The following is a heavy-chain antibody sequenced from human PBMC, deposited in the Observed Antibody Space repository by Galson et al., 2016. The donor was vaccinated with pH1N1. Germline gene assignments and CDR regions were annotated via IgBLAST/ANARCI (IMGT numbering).Heavy chain of an antibody. CDR1: GGSIRNYY. J-gene: IGHJ6*03. Sequence: ETLSLTCTVSGGSIRNYYWTWIRQPPGKGLEWLGFIYYSGNTMYNPSLKSRITISVDISNNQSYLRLNSVTAADAAIYFCARGKSEPGFYYYYMDVWGKGTTVTVS. CDR2: IYYSGNT. CDR3: ARGKSEPGFYYYYMDV. D-gene: IGHD1-14*01. V-gene: IGHV4-59*01.